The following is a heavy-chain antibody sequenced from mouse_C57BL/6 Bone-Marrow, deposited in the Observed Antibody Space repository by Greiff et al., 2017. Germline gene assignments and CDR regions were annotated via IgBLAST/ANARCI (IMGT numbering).Heavy chain of an antibody. V-gene: IGHV1-7*01. CDR3: ARLLPPFAY. D-gene: IGHD1-1*01. CDR2: INPSSGYT. CDR1: GYTFTSYW. Sequence: QVQLQQSGAELAKPGASVKLSCKASGYTFTSYWMHWVKQRPGQGLEWIGYINPSSGYTKYNQKFKDKATLTVDKSSSTAYMQLSSLTYEDSAVYYCARLLPPFAYWGQGTLVTVSA. J-gene: IGHJ3*01.